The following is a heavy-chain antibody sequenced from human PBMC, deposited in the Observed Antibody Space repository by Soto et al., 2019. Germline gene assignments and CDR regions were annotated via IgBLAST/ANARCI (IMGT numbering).Heavy chain of an antibody. D-gene: IGHD6-6*01. CDR2: VYENGST. CDR3: ARSIAVPSSHIDH. J-gene: IGHJ4*02. Sequence: SETLSLTCSVSGGSISGYYWSWIRQAPGKGLEWIGYVYENGSTSYNPSLQSRVTISVDTSKKQFSLSLRLVTAADTAVYFCARSIAVPSSHIDHWGPGT. CDR1: GGSISGYY. V-gene: IGHV4-59*01.